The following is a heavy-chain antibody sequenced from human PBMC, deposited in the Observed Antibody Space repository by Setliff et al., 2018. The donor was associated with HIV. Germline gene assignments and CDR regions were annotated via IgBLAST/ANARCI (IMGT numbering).Heavy chain of an antibody. CDR3: AREGGGYDLNWFDP. CDR2: ISAYNGNT. D-gene: IGHD5-12*01. CDR1: GYTFSNYY. V-gene: IGHV1-18*04. J-gene: IGHJ5*02. Sequence: ASVKVSCKASGYTFSNYYMHWVRQAPGQGLEWMGWISAYNGNTNYAQKLQGRVTMTTDTSTSTAYMELRSLTSDDTAVYYCAREGGGYDLNWFDPWGQGTLVTVSS.